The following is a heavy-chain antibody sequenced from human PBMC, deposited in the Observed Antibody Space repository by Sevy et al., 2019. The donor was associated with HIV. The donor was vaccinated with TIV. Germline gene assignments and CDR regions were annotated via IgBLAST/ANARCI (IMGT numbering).Heavy chain of an antibody. CDR1: GFSYSSYG. V-gene: IGHV3-30*02. Sequence: GGSLRLSCAASGFSYSSYGMHWVRQAPGKGLEGVAYIQYDGSNKDYADSVKGRFTISRDNSKNTLVLQMNSRRVEDTAVYYCVKEGGGEGGDHWGQGTLVTVSS. D-gene: IGHD2-21*01. CDR3: VKEGGGEGGDH. CDR2: IQYDGSNK. J-gene: IGHJ4*02.